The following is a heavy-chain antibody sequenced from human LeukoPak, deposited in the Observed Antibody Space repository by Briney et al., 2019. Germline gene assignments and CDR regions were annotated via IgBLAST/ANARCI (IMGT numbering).Heavy chain of an antibody. CDR1: GFTFGDYA. CDR2: IRSKIHGGTA. CDR3: TRDQTPYY. J-gene: IGHJ4*02. V-gene: IGHV3-49*04. Sequence: HSGGSLRLSCTASGFTFGDYAMTWVRQAPGKGLEWVGFIRSKIHGGTAEYAASVQGRFTISRDDSKGIAYLQMNSLKTEDTAVYYCTRDQTPYYWGQGTLVTVSS.